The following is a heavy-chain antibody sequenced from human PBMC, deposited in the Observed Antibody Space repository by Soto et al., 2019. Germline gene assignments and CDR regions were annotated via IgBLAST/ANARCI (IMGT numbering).Heavy chain of an antibody. Sequence: GGSLRLSCMVSGLPSGNAWINWVRPAPGRGLEWVGRIKRKPDGGTTDYTAPVKGRFTISREDSKNTVYLQMSSLKTEDTALYYCVTGQYCDYWGQGTLVTVSS. CDR2: IKRKPDGGTT. CDR1: GLPSGNAW. V-gene: IGHV3-15*01. J-gene: IGHJ4*02. CDR3: VTGQYCDY.